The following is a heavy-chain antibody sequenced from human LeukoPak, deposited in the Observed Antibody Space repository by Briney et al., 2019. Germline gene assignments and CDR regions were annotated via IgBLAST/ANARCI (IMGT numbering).Heavy chain of an antibody. CDR1: GGSISSGGYS. CDR2: IYHSGST. CDR3: ARTPEKGYNWFDP. V-gene: IGHV4-30-2*01. D-gene: IGHD1-14*01. J-gene: IGHJ5*02. Sequence: SETLSLTCAVSGGSISSGGYSWSWIRQPPGKGLEWIGYIYHSGSTYYNPSLKSRVTISVDTSKNQFSLKLSSVTAADTAVYYCARTPEKGYNWFDPWGQGTLVTVSS.